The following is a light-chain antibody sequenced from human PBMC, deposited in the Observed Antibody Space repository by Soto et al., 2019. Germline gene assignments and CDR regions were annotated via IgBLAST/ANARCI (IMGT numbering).Light chain of an antibody. CDR2: GAS. Sequence: EIVLTQSPGTLSLSPGARATLSCRASQSVSSSYLAWYQQKPGQAPRLLIYGASSRATGIPDRISGSGSGTDFTLTISRLEPEDCAVYYCQQYGSSTITFGQGTRLEIK. V-gene: IGKV3-20*01. J-gene: IGKJ5*01. CDR3: QQYGSSTIT. CDR1: QSVSSSY.